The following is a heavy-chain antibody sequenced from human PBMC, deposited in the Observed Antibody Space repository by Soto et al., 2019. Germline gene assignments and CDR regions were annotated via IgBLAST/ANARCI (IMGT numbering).Heavy chain of an antibody. CDR2: IIPISGTV. CDR1: GGTFSSYA. CDR3: ASGRYCSSTSCYAPIYYGMDV. V-gene: IGHV1-69*13. Sequence: SVKLSCKASGGTFSSYAISWVRQAPGQGLEWMGGIIPISGTVNYAQKFQGRVTITADESTSTAYMERSSLRSEDTAVYYCASGRYCSSTSCYAPIYYGMDVWGQGTTVTVSS. J-gene: IGHJ6*02. D-gene: IGHD2-2*01.